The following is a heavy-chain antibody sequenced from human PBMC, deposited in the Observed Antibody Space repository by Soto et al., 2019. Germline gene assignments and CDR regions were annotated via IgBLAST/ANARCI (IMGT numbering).Heavy chain of an antibody. CDR3: AADQITMIQWNWFDR. CDR1: GFTFTSSA. J-gene: IGHJ5*02. CDR2: IVVGSGNT. Sequence: SVKVSCKASGFTFTSSAMQWVRQARGQRLEWIGWIVVGSGNTNYAQKFQERVTITRDMSTSTAYMELSSLRSEDTAVYYCAADQITMIQWNWFDRWGQGTLVTVSS. D-gene: IGHD3-22*01. V-gene: IGHV1-58*02.